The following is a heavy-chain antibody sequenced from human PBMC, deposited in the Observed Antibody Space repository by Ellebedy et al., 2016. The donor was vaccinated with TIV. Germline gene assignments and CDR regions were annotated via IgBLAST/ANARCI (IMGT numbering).Heavy chain of an antibody. CDR3: ARDEGVYVNYRFDY. V-gene: IGHV3-7*01. CDR2: IKQDGSEK. D-gene: IGHD2-8*01. CDR1: GFTFSDYS. J-gene: IGHJ4*02. Sequence: PGGSLRLSCAASGFTFSDYSMSWIRQAPGKGLEWVGNIKQDGSEKYYVDSVKGRFTISRDNANNSLYLQMNSLRAEDTAVYYCARDEGVYVNYRFDYWGRGTLVTVSS.